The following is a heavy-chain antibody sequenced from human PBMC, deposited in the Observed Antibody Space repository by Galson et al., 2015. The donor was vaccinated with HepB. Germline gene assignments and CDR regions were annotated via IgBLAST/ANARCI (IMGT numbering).Heavy chain of an antibody. CDR1: GFTFSSYA. Sequence: SLRLSCAASGFTFSSYAMHWVRQAPGKGLEWVAVISYDGSNKYYADSVKGRFTISRDNSKNTLYLQMNSLRAEDTAVYYCARDLLHFRGGWSPGYWGQGTLVTVSS. V-gene: IGHV3-30*04. CDR3: ARDLLHFRGGWSPGY. J-gene: IGHJ4*02. D-gene: IGHD6-19*01. CDR2: ISYDGSNK.